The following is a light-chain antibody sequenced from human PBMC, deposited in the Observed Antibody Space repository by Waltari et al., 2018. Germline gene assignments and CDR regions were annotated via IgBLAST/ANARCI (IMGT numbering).Light chain of an antibody. CDR2: YDD. CDR3: QGWDSDAGQPL. Sequence: TPSPSVSVTAGQTASFRCGGYKIEKTRVHWYQQKPGQAPMLVITYDDDRPPGIPQRFSGSNSGNAAILTISRVEAGDEADYYCQGWDSDAGQPLFGGGTKLTV. CDR1: KIEKTR. V-gene: IGLV3-21*01. J-gene: IGLJ2*01.